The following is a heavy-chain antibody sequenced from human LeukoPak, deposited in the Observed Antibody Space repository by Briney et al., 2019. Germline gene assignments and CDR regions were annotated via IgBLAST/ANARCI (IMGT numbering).Heavy chain of an antibody. D-gene: IGHD3-22*01. Sequence: PSETLSLTCTVSGVSINTYYWSWIRQPAGKGLEWIGRIYISGSTNYNPSLKSRVTMSLDTSKNQLSLKLSSVTAADTAVYYCARATHIPYDSSGYYYWGQGTLVTVSS. CDR3: ARATHIPYDSSGYYY. V-gene: IGHV4-4*07. J-gene: IGHJ4*02. CDR2: IYISGST. CDR1: GVSINTYY.